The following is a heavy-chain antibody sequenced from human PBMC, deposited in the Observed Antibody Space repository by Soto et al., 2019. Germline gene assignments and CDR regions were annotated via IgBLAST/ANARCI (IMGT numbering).Heavy chain of an antibody. V-gene: IGHV4-34*01. D-gene: IGHD4-17*01. CDR1: GVSFSGYY. CDR3: ARPKSTVTTPDAFEM. J-gene: IGHJ3*02. CDR2: INHSGIT. Sequence: QVQLQQWGAGLLTPSETLSLTCGVYGVSFSGYYWSWIRQTPGKGLEWIGEINHSGITNYNPSLKGRVSVSADTTKNQFSLKLSSVTAADTAVYYCARPKSTVTTPDAFEMWGQGTMVTVSS.